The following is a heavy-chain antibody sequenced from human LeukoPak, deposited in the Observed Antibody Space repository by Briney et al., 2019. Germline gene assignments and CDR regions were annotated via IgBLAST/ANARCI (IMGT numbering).Heavy chain of an antibody. CDR2: ISSSSSYT. CDR3: AKGTSQGMYYYGLDV. V-gene: IGHV3-11*05. CDR1: GFTFSDYY. J-gene: IGHJ6*02. Sequence: GGSLRLSCAASGFTFSDYYMSWIRQAPGKGLEWVSYISSSSSYTNYADSVKGRFTISRDNSKKTLYLQMNSLRAEDTALYYCAKGTSQGMYYYGLDVWGQGTTVTVSS. D-gene: IGHD6-13*01.